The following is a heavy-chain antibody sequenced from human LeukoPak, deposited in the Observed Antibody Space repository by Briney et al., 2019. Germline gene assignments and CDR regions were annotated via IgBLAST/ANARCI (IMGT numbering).Heavy chain of an antibody. D-gene: IGHD1-14*01. CDR2: INPNSGGT. Sequence: ASVKVSCKASGYTITGYYLHWVRQAPGQGLEWMGWINPNSGGTNYAQKFQGWVTMTRDTSISTAYMELSRLRSDDTAVYYCARGADHYAFDIWGQGTMVTVSS. CDR1: GYTITGYY. CDR3: ARGADHYAFDI. J-gene: IGHJ3*02. V-gene: IGHV1-2*04.